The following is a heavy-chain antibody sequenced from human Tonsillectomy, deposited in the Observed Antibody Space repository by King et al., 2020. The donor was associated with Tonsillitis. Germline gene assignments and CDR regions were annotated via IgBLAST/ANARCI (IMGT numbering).Heavy chain of an antibody. V-gene: IGHV1-18*01. J-gene: IGHJ4*02. CDR3: AMHYGISIGQDY. CDR2: ISAYNGNT. Sequence: QLVQSGAEVKKPGASVKVSCKASGDTFSSYGITWVRQAPGQGLEWMGWISAYNGNTNYAQKLQGRVTITTDTSTSTAYMDLRSLRSDDTAVYYCAMHYGISIGQDYWGQGTLVTVSS. CDR1: GDTFSSYG. D-gene: IGHD4-17*01.